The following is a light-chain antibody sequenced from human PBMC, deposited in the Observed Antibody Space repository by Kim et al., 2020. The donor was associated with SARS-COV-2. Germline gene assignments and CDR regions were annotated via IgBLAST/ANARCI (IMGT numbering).Light chain of an antibody. J-gene: IGKJ1*01. CDR3: QSYYIWPPWT. CDR2: GAS. Sequence: SPGDRAALSCRASQGVHNNLVWYQQKPGQPPRFLIFGASSRASPIPTRVSGSASGTAFPLTVSSLQSEDFALYFCQSYYIWPPWTNDQGTKVDIK. V-gene: IGKV3-15*01. CDR1: QGVHNN.